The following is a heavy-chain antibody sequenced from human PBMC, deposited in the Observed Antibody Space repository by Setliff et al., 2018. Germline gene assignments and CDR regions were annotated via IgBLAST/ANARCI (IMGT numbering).Heavy chain of an antibody. V-gene: IGHV1-2*04. CDR3: ARESTAKNFWGEYSDY. CDR1: GYTFTGYY. J-gene: IGHJ4*02. CDR2: INPNSGGT. D-gene: IGHD3-3*01. Sequence: ASVKVSCKASGYTFTGYYMHWVRQAPGQGLEWMGWINPNSGGTNYAQKFQGWVTMTRDTSTNTVYMQLSSLRSEDTAVYYCARESTAKNFWGEYSDYWGQGTLVTVSS.